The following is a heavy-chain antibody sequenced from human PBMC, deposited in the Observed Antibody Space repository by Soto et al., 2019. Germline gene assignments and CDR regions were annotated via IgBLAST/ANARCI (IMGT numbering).Heavy chain of an antibody. CDR2: VFHSGIT. J-gene: IGHJ4*02. V-gene: IGHV4-4*02. CDR3: TKDEAGSPFRY. CDR1: GGSMKTTNW. Sequence: VQLRESGPGQVKTSGTLSLTCAVSGGSMKTTNWWSWVRQPQAKGLEWIGEVFHSGITRYNPSLKSRATVSVDTSKNQFFLNLASVTAADTAVYYCTKDEAGSPFRYWGQGALVTVSS. D-gene: IGHD3-10*01.